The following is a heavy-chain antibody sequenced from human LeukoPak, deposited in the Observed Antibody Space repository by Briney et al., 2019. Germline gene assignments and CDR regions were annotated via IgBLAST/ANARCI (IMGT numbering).Heavy chain of an antibody. Sequence: GGSLRLSCAPSGFTFDNFAMTWVRQAPGKGLEWVANLKQDGSVKHYVDSVKGRFTISRDNAKNSLYLQMNSLRAEDTAVYYCAREPAAAGTFYYYMDVWGKGTTVTVSS. CDR1: GFTFDNFA. J-gene: IGHJ6*03. V-gene: IGHV3-7*01. CDR3: AREPAAAGTFYYYMDV. CDR2: LKQDGSVK. D-gene: IGHD6-13*01.